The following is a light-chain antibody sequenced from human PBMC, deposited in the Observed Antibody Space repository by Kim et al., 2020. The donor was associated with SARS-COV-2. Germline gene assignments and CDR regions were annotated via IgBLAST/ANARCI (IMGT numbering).Light chain of an antibody. J-gene: IGKJ2*01. CDR1: QGIRNA. Sequence: ATQTTQSPSSLSASVGDRVTITCRASQGIRNALGWYQQKPGTAPKLLIYAASSLQTGVPSRFSGSGSGTDFTLTISSLQPEDFATYYCLQDYSYPHTFGQGTKLEI. V-gene: IGKV1-6*01. CDR3: LQDYSYPHT. CDR2: AAS.